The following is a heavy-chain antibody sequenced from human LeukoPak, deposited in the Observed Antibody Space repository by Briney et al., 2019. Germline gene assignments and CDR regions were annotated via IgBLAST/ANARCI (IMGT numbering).Heavy chain of an antibody. CDR1: GFTFSSYG. Sequence: PGGSLRLSCAASGFTFSSYGMHWVRQAPGKGLEWVAVISYDGSNKYYADSVKGRFTISRDNSKNTLYLQMNSLRAEDTAVYYCAKDQPVVTPRYFDLWGRGTLVTVSS. CDR2: ISYDGSNK. J-gene: IGHJ2*01. D-gene: IGHD4-23*01. V-gene: IGHV3-30*18. CDR3: AKDQPVVTPRYFDL.